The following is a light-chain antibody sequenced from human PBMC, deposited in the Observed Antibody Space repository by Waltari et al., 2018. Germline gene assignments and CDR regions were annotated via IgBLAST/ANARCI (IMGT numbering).Light chain of an antibody. CDR2: TVS. Sequence: DIQMTQSPSSLSASVGDRVPISCRASQGVSVYLNWYQQKPGKAPNLLIYTVSNLHSGVPSRFSGSGSGTDFTLTISSLQPEDFATYYCQQTYNSPWTFGQGTKVEIK. CDR3: QQTYNSPWT. J-gene: IGKJ1*01. CDR1: QGVSVY. V-gene: IGKV1-39*01.